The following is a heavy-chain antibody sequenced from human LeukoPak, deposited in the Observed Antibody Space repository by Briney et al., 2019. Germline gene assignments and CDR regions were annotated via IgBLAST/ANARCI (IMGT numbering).Heavy chain of an antibody. D-gene: IGHD3-22*01. CDR2: INPNSGGT. J-gene: IGHJ6*02. V-gene: IGHV1-2*02. CDR1: GYTFTGYY. Sequence: ASVKVFCKASGYTFTGYYMHWVRQAPGQGLEWMGWINPNSGGTNYAQKFQGRVTMTRDTSISTAYMELSRLRSDDTAVYYCALDYYDSSGYYGEDVWGQGTTVTVSS. CDR3: ALDYYDSSGYYGEDV.